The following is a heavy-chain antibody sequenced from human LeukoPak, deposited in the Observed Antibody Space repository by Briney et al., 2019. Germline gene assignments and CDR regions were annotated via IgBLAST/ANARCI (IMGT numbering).Heavy chain of an antibody. J-gene: IGHJ4*02. CDR2: ISSSGSNI. Sequence: GGSLRLSCAASGFTFSDYYMSWIRQAPGKGLEWVSYISSSGSNIYYADSVKGRFTISRDNAKNSLYLQMNSLRAEDTAVYYCARDSCSSGSSPFGYWGQGTLVTVSS. CDR1: GFTFSDYY. D-gene: IGHD2-15*01. CDR3: ARDSCSSGSSPFGY. V-gene: IGHV3-11*01.